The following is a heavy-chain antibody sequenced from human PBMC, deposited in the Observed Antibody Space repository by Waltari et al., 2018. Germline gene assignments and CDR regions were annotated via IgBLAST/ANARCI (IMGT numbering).Heavy chain of an antibody. J-gene: IGHJ4*02. CDR1: GLTFSRYW. Sequence: EVQLVESGGGLVQPGGSLRLSCAASGLTFSRYWMTWVRQAPGKGLEWLANIKQDGSEKYYVDSVEGRFTIARDHAQSSLYLQMNSLRVDDTAIYYCAKDGFGDYESYLVDYWGQGTLVTVSS. D-gene: IGHD5-12*01. CDR3: AKDGFGDYESYLVDY. V-gene: IGHV3-7*03. CDR2: IKQDGSEK.